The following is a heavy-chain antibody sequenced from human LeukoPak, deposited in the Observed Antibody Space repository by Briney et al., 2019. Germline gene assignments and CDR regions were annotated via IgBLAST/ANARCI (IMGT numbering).Heavy chain of an antibody. CDR2: ITWNSGIL. CDR1: GFTFDDYA. CDR3: ARDHRYAFDN. V-gene: IGHV3-9*01. J-gene: IGHJ4*01. Sequence: GRSLRLSCAASGFTFDDYAMHWVRQAPGKGLEWVSGITWNSGILVYADSVKGRFTISRDKARNSLYLQMNSLRVEDTAMYYCARDHRYAFDNWGHGTLVTVSS. D-gene: IGHD5-12*01.